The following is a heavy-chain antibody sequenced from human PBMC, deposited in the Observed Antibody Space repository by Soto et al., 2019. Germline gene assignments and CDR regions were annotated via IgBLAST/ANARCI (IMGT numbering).Heavy chain of an antibody. D-gene: IGHD1-1*01. J-gene: IGHJ3*02. CDR2: LYSSDGT. CDR1: GFSFSGKNY. V-gene: IGHV3-53*01. CDR3: ATWLQREHAFDI. Sequence: DVQLEESGVGLIQPGGSLRLSSAASGFSFSGKNYLTWVSQAPGKGLEWVSALYSSDGTYYADSVKGRFSVSRDNSKNTFYLQLHSLRPEDTALYFCATWLQREHAFDIWGLGTMVTVSS.